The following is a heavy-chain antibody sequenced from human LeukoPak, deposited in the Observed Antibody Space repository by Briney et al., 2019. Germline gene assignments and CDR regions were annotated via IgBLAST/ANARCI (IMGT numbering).Heavy chain of an antibody. CDR2: FDPRGGET. CDR3: ATTVYRYLNHLGYFDY. Sequence: ASLKLSCTVSGYTLTELAMRWVRQAPGKGLEWVSGFDPRGGETIYAHKLKGRFTITEDNSKNTPYMEMNSLRSEDTAVYYCATTVYRYLNHLGYFDYWGQGTLVTASS. D-gene: IGHD3-16*02. CDR1: GYTLTELA. V-gene: IGHV1-24*01. J-gene: IGHJ4*02.